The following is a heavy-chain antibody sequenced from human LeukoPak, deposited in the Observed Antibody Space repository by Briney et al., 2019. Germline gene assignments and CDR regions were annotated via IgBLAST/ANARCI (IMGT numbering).Heavy chain of an antibody. CDR2: ISSSSSYI. J-gene: IGHJ4*02. V-gene: IGHV3-21*04. CDR3: AKVHRDYGDYGPIDY. D-gene: IGHD4-17*01. CDR1: GFTFSSYS. Sequence: PGGSLRLSCAASGFTFSSYSMNWVRQAPGKGLEWVSSISSSSSYIYYADSVKGRLTISRDNAKNSLSLQMNSLRAEDTAVYFCAKVHRDYGDYGPIDYWGQGTLVTVSS.